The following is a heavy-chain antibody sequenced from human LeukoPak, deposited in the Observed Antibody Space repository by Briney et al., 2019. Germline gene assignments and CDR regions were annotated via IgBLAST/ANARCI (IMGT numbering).Heavy chain of an antibody. D-gene: IGHD3-16*02. V-gene: IGHV1-46*01. Sequence: GASVKVSCKAFGYTFTSFYIHWVRQAPGQGLEWMGKINPSGGSTSYAQKFQGRVTMTRDTSTSTVYMELSSLRSEDTAVYYCARDDYDYVWGSYRETYYFDYWGQGTLVTVSS. CDR1: GYTFTSFY. CDR2: INPSGGST. J-gene: IGHJ4*02. CDR3: ARDDYDYVWGSYRETYYFDY.